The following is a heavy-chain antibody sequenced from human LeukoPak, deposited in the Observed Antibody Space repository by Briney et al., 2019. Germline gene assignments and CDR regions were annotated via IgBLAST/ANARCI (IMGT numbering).Heavy chain of an antibody. V-gene: IGHV3-7*01. CDR2: IKQDGSEK. D-gene: IGHD3-3*01. CDR1: GFTFSSYW. J-gene: IGHJ6*03. CDR3: ARHNYDFWSVYMDV. Sequence: GGSLRLSCAASGFTFSSYWMSWVRQAPGKGLEWLANIKQDGSEKYYVESVKGRCTISRDNAKNSLYLQMNSLRAEDTAVYYCARHNYDFWSVYMDVWGKGTTVTVSS.